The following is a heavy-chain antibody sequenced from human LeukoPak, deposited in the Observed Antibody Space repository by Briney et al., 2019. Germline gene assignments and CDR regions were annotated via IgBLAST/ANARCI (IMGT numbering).Heavy chain of an antibody. J-gene: IGHJ4*02. CDR3: ARLADYDSSGYFDY. CDR1: GFTVSSNS. Sequence: TGGSLRLSCTVSGFTVSSNSMSWVRQAPGKGLEWVANIRQDGSEKYYVASVRGRFTISRDNAKNSLYLQMNSLRGEDTAVYYCARLADYDSSGYFDYWGQGTLVTVSS. V-gene: IGHV3-7*01. D-gene: IGHD3-22*01. CDR2: IRQDGSEK.